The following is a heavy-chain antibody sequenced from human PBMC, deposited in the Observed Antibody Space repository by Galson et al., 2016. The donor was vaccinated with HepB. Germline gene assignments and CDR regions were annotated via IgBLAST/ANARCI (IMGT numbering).Heavy chain of an antibody. CDR3: ARDQGFGEAN. CDR2: INPSGGTT. V-gene: IGHV1-46*01. J-gene: IGHJ4*01. CDR1: GYTFTSYY. D-gene: IGHD3-10*01. Sequence: SVKVSCKASGYTFTSYYMHWVRQALVQGLEWMGIINPSGGTTTYAQNFQGRVTMTWDTSTSTVYMELRSRGSEDTAIYYWARDQGFGEANWGHGTLVTVSS.